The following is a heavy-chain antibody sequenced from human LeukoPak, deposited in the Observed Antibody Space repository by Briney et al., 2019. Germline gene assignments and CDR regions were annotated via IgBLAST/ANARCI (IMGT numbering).Heavy chain of an antibody. V-gene: IGHV3-21*01. CDR1: GFTFSAYA. J-gene: IGHJ3*02. D-gene: IGHD3-22*01. Sequence: GGSLRLSCEASGFTFSAYAMTWVRQAPGKGLEWVSSISSSSSYIYYADSVKGRFTISRDNAKNSLYLQMNSLRAEDTAVYYCARERSNYYDSSGPGLDAFDIWGQGTMVTVSS. CDR2: ISSSSSYI. CDR3: ARERSNYYDSSGPGLDAFDI.